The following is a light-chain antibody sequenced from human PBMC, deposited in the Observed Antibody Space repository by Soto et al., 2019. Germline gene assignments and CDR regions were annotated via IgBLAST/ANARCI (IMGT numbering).Light chain of an antibody. CDR3: QQYDSSPLT. Sequence: EIVLTQSPGTLSLSPGERATLSCRASQSVSSSYLAWYQQKPGQAPRLLIYAASSRATRIPDRFSGSGSGTDFTLTISRLEPEDFALYYCQQYDSSPLTFGPGTKVDIK. CDR2: AAS. J-gene: IGKJ3*01. CDR1: QSVSSSY. V-gene: IGKV3-20*01.